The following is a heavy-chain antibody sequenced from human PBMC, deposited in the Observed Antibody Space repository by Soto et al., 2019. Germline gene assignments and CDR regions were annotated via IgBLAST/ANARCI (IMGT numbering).Heavy chain of an antibody. V-gene: IGHV4-59*01. J-gene: IGHJ4*02. CDR2: IYYSGST. CDR1: GGSISSYY. Sequence: SETLSLTCTVSGGSISSYYWSWIRQPPGKGLEWIGYIYYSGSTNYNPSLKSRGTISVGTSKNQFALKLSSVTAADTAVYYCARMRNILTGYRGHFGYWGQGTLVTVSS. D-gene: IGHD3-9*01. CDR3: ARMRNILTGYRGHFGY.